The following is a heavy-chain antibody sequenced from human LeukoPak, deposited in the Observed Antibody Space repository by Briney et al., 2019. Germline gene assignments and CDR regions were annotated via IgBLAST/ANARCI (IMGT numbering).Heavy chain of an antibody. CDR2: ISSSSSYI. CDR1: GFSVSSDY. CDR3: AREPTVAGHVNGNWFDP. V-gene: IGHV3-21*01. J-gene: IGHJ5*02. D-gene: IGHD6-19*01. Sequence: PGGSLRLSCAASGFSVSSDYMNWVRQAPGKGLEWVSSISSSSSYIYYADSVKGRFTISRDNAKNSLYLQMNSLRAEDTAVYYCAREPTVAGHVNGNWFDPWGQGTLVTVSS.